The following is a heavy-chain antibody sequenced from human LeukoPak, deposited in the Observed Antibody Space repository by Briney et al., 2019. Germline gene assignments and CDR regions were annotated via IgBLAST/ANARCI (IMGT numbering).Heavy chain of an antibody. CDR2: ISAYNGNT. Sequence: ASVKVSCKASGYTFTSYGISWVRQAPGQGLEWMGWISAYNGNTNYAQKLQGRVTMTTDTSTSTAYMELRSLRSDDTAVYYCARDSADNDYGDLDAVDIWGQGTMVTVSS. CDR3: ARDSADNDYGDLDAVDI. CDR1: GYTFTSYG. J-gene: IGHJ3*02. D-gene: IGHD4-17*01. V-gene: IGHV1-18*01.